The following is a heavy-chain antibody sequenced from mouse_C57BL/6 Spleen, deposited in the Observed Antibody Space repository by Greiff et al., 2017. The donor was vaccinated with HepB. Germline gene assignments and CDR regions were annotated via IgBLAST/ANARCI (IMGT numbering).Heavy chain of an antibody. CDR3: ARSGPYYAMDY. V-gene: IGHV1-52*01. D-gene: IGHD3-2*02. CDR1: GYTFTSYW. CDR2: IDPSDSET. J-gene: IGHJ4*01. Sequence: ESGAELVRPGSSVKLSCKASGYTFTSYWMQWVKQRPIQGLEWIGNIDPSDSETHYNQKFKDKATLTVDKSSSTAYMQLSSLTSEDSAVYYCARSGPYYAMDYWGQGTSVTVSS.